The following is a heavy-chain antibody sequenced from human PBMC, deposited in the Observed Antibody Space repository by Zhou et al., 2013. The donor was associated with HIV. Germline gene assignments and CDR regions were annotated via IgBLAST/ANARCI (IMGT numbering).Heavy chain of an antibody. CDR3: AKSRQGGLAYCGGDCYISLDY. Sequence: EVQLLESGGGLVQPGGSRRDSPVQPLDSPLVSYAMSWVRQAPGKGLEWVSSISGDGYRTYYPDSVKGRFTSSRDNSRNTLYLQLNSLRAEDTAIYYCAKSRQGGLAYCGGDCYISLDYWGQGTLVTVSS. CDR1: DSPLVSYA. CDR2: ISGDGYRT. J-gene: IGHJ4*02. D-gene: IGHD2-21*02. V-gene: IGHV3-23*01.